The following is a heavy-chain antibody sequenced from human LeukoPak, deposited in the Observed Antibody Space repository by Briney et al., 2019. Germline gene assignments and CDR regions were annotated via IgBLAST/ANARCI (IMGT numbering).Heavy chain of an antibody. J-gene: IGHJ4*02. CDR1: GGSISSYY. Sequence: SETLSLTCTVSGGSISSYYWSWIRQPPGKGLEWIGYIYYSGTTNYNPSLKSRVIISVDTSKNQFSLQLNSVTPEDTAVYYCARGTYYDSSGYYYGFYYFDYWGQGTLVTVSS. CDR2: IYYSGTT. D-gene: IGHD3-22*01. V-gene: IGHV4-59*12. CDR3: ARGTYYDSSGYYYGFYYFDY.